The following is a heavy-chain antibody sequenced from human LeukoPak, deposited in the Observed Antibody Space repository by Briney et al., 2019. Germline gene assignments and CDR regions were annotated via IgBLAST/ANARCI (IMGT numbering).Heavy chain of an antibody. CDR3: ARDGTAMVPY. J-gene: IGHJ4*02. CDR2: IIPIFGIA. D-gene: IGHD5-18*01. CDR1: GGTFSSYA. Sequence: SVTVSCKSSGGTFSSYAISWVRQAPGQGLEWMGRIIPIFGIANYAQKFQGRVTITADKSTSTAYMELSSLRSEDTAVYYCARDGTAMVPYWGQGTLVTVSS. V-gene: IGHV1-69*04.